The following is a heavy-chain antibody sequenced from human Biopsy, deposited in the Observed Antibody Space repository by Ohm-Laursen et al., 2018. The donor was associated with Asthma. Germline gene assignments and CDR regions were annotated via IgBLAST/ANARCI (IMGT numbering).Heavy chain of an antibody. J-gene: IGHJ4*02. CDR2: IYYSGST. Sequence: SQTLSLTCTVSYGSITSGGYYWTWIRQHPGKGLEWIGFIYYSGSTYYNPSLKSRVSISIDTSKNQSSLKLSSVTAADTAVYYCARAQDYYDSRGYYRSFDYWGQGTLVTDSS. CDR1: YGSITSGGYY. V-gene: IGHV4-31*03. D-gene: IGHD3-22*01. CDR3: ARAQDYYDSRGYYRSFDY.